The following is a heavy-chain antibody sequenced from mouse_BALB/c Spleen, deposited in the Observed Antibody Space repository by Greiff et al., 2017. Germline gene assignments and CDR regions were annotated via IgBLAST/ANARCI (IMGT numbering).Heavy chain of an antibody. Sequence: VQLQQPGAELVKPGASVKMSCKASGYTFTSYWMHWVKQRPGQGLEWIGVIDPSDSYTSYNQKFKGKATLTVDTSSSTAYMQLSSLTSEDSAVYYCTRAPLYYGSSYNDWYFDVWGAGTTVTVSS. J-gene: IGHJ1*01. CDR3: TRAPLYYGSSYNDWYFDV. CDR1: GYTFTSYW. CDR2: IDPSDSYT. D-gene: IGHD1-1*01. V-gene: IGHV1S127*01.